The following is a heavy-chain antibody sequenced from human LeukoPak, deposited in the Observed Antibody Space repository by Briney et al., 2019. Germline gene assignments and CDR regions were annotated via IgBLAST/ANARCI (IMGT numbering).Heavy chain of an antibody. CDR2: ISSSSSYI. Sequence: GGSLRLSCAASGFTFSSYSMNWVRQAPGKGLEWVSSISSSSSYIYYADSVKGRFTISRDNAKNSLYLQMNSLRAEDTAVYYCARESYDSSGYYPRIDAFDIWGQGTMVTVSS. V-gene: IGHV3-21*01. D-gene: IGHD3-22*01. CDR3: ARESYDSSGYYPRIDAFDI. J-gene: IGHJ3*02. CDR1: GFTFSSYS.